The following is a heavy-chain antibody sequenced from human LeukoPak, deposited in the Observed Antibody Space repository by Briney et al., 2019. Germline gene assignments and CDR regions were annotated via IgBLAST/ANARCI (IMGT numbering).Heavy chain of an antibody. Sequence: GGSLRLSCATSGFTFSYYVFHWVRQAPGKGLDWVAAISRDGTAYYADSVKGRFTVSRDTSEDTVFLQMVSLGLEDTAVYYCARGNYYDSRGFSVTEHWGQGTLVTVSS. D-gene: IGHD3-22*01. V-gene: IGHV3-30*04. J-gene: IGHJ4*02. CDR1: GFTFSYYV. CDR3: ARGNYYDSRGFSVTEH. CDR2: ISRDGTA.